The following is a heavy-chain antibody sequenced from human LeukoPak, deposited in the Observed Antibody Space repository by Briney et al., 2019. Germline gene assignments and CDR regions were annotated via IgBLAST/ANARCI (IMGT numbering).Heavy chain of an antibody. D-gene: IGHD3-10*01. Sequence: PGGSLRLSCAASGFTFSDYYMSWIRQAPGKGLEWVSYISSSGSTIYYADSVKGRFTISRDNAKNSLYLQMNSLRAEDTAVYYCARDPLGYYGSGSYYNSVWFDPLGQGTLVTVSS. CDR2: ISSSGSTI. J-gene: IGHJ5*02. V-gene: IGHV3-11*01. CDR3: ARDPLGYYGSGSYYNSVWFDP. CDR1: GFTFSDYY.